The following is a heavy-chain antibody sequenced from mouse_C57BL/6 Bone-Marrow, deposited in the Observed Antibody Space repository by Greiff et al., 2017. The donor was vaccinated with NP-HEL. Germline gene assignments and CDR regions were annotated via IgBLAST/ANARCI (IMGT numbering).Heavy chain of an antibody. V-gene: IGHV1-15*01. D-gene: IGHD1-1*01. Sequence: VQRVESGAELVRPGASVTLSCKASGYTFTDYEMHWVKQTPVHGLEWIGAIDPETGGTAYNQKFKGKAILTADKSSSTAYMELRSLTSEDSAVYYCTRWGYYGSSYRNAMDYWGQGTSVTVSS. CDR1: GYTFTDYE. CDR2: IDPETGGT. J-gene: IGHJ4*01. CDR3: TRWGYYGSSYRNAMDY.